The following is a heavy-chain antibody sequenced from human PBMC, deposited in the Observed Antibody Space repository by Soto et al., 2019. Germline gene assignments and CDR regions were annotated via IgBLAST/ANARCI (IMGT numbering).Heavy chain of an antibody. V-gene: IGHV3-23*01. D-gene: IGHD3-10*01. CDR3: AKGHETGHLLFVS. J-gene: IGHJ4*02. Sequence: EVQLLESGGGLVQPGGSLRLSCVASGFTFRAYAMIWVRKAPGKGLEWVSTITGAGSTYYADSVKGRFTISGDNSKSTMYMEMSSLRAEDTAVYYCAKGHETGHLLFVSWGQGTLVTVAS. CDR1: GFTFRAYA. CDR2: ITGAGST.